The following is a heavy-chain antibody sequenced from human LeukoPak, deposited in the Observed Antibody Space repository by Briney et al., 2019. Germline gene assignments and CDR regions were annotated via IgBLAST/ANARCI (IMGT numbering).Heavy chain of an antibody. Sequence: PGGSLRLSCEASPFIFSGHWLNWVRQTPGKGLEWVASIKEDGSERQYVDSVKGRFSISRDNTKGSLFLQLNSLRAEETAMYYCARAPGGFHGDYSPIGYWGQGTLVTVSS. CDR3: ARAPGGFHGDYSPIGY. CDR1: PFIFSGHW. CDR2: IKEDGSER. V-gene: IGHV3-7*03. D-gene: IGHD4-17*01. J-gene: IGHJ4*02.